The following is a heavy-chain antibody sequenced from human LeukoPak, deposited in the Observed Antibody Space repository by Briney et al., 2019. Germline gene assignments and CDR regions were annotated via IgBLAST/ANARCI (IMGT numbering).Heavy chain of an antibody. CDR1: GYTFTSYA. V-gene: IGHV1-3*01. Sequence: ASVKVSCKASGYTFTSYAMHWVRQAPGQRLEWMGWINAGNGNTKYSQEFQGRVTITRDTSASTAYMELSRLRSDDTAVYYCAREVASRWFDYWGQGTLVTVSS. J-gene: IGHJ4*02. CDR3: AREVASRWFDY. CDR2: INAGNGNT. D-gene: IGHD5-24*01.